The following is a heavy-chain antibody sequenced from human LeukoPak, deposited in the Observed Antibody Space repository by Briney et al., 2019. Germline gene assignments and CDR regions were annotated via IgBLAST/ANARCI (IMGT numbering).Heavy chain of an antibody. CDR2: INHSGST. V-gene: IGHV4-34*01. CDR1: GGSFSGYY. J-gene: IGHJ4*02. CDR3: ARGSLWDSSGYYYSFKIGFDY. D-gene: IGHD3-22*01. Sequence: SETLSLTCAVYGGSFSGYYWSWIRQPPGKGLEWIGEINHSGSTNYNPFLKSRVTISVDTSKNQFSLKLSSATAADTAVYYCARGSLWDSSGYYYSFKIGFDYWGQGTLVTVSS.